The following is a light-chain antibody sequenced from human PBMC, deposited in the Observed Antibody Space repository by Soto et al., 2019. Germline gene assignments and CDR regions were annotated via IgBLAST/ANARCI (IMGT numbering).Light chain of an antibody. CDR2: GAS. CDR1: QSVSSN. V-gene: IGKV3-15*01. CDR3: QQRSNWPPT. Sequence: EIVMTQSPATMSVSPGERATLSCRASQSVSSNLAWYQQKPGQAPSLLIYGASTRATGTPARFSGSGSGTEFTLTISSLQSEDFAVYYCQQRSNWPPTFGGGSKVDVK. J-gene: IGKJ4*01.